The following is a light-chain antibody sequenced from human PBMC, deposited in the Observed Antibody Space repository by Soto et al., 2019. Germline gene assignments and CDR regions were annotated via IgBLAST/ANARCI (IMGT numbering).Light chain of an antibody. Sequence: QSALTQPASVSGSPGQSITISCTGTRSDVGGYHYVSWYQQHPGKAPKLMIYDVRNRPSGVSNRISGSKSGNTASRTISGGQAEDEAEYYCSSHTSSSTHVVFGGGTKRTVL. V-gene: IGLV2-14*01. J-gene: IGLJ2*01. CDR3: SSHTSSSTHVV. CDR1: RSDVGGYHY. CDR2: DVR.